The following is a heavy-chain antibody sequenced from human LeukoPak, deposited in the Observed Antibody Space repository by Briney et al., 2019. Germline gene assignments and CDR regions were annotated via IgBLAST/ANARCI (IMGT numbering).Heavy chain of an antibody. J-gene: IGHJ4*02. CDR3: ARRGYSDSSGYDY. V-gene: IGHV3-74*01. Sequence: SGGSLRLSCTVSGFTVSSNSMSWVRQAPGKGLEWVSRINSDGSSTSYADSVKGRFTISRDNAKNSLYLQINSLRAEDTAIYYCARRGYSDSSGYDYWGQGTLVTVSS. CDR2: INSDGSST. CDR1: GFTVSSNS. D-gene: IGHD3-22*01.